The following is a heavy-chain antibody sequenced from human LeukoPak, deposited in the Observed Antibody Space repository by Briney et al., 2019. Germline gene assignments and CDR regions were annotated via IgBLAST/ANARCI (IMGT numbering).Heavy chain of an antibody. CDR1: GGSLNVYY. CDR3: ARGRSDYFESTGYYYFDN. Sequence: SETLSLTCAVYGGSLNVYYWSWLRQPPGKGLEWIGEVNQSGSTNYNPSLKSRVTVSVDTSRDQFSLKLTSVTAADTAVYFCARGRSDYFESTGYYYFDNWGQGTLVPVYS. J-gene: IGHJ4*02. CDR2: VNQSGST. D-gene: IGHD3-22*01. V-gene: IGHV4-34*01.